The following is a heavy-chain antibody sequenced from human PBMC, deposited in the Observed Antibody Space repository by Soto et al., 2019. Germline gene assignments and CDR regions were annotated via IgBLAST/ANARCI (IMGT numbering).Heavy chain of an antibody. CDR1: GYTFTSYY. J-gene: IGHJ5*02. CDR3: ARGDITMVRGATNWFDP. Sequence: GASVKVSCKASGYTFTSYYMHWVRQAPGQGLEWMGIINPSGGSTSYAQKFQGRVTMTRDTSTSTVYMEQSSLRSEDTAVYYCARGDITMVRGATNWFDPWGQGTLVTVSS. V-gene: IGHV1-46*03. CDR2: INPSGGST. D-gene: IGHD3-10*01.